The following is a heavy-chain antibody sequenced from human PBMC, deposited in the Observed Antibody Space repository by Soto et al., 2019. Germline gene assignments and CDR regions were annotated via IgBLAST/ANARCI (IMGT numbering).Heavy chain of an antibody. CDR3: ARASPGGSGWANYYYGMDV. CDR2: MNPNSANT. Sequence: ASVKVSCKASGYTFTSYDINWVRQATGQGLEWMGWMNPNSANTGYAQKFQGWVTMTRDTSISTAYMELSRLRSDDTAVYYCARASPGGSGWANYYYGMDVWGQGTTVTVSS. D-gene: IGHD6-19*01. J-gene: IGHJ6*02. CDR1: GYTFTSYD. V-gene: IGHV1-8*01.